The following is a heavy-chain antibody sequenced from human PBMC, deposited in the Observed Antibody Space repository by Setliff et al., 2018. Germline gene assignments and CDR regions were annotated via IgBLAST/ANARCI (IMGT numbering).Heavy chain of an antibody. V-gene: IGHV1-2*06. Sequence: ASVKVSCKTSGYSFTKYFLHWVRQAPGQGLEWMGRVFTATDDTQFRTEFQGRVSVTRDTSMSTTYMELSSLRSEDTAVYYCARERGDIVTTTSYYYYLDVWGKGTTVTVSS. D-gene: IGHD5-12*01. CDR3: ARERGDIVTTTSYYYYLDV. CDR1: GYSFTKYF. J-gene: IGHJ6*03. CDR2: VFTATDDT.